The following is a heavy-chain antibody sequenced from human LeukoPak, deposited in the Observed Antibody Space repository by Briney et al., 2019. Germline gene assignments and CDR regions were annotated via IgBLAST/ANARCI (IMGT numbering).Heavy chain of an antibody. V-gene: IGHV4-39*01. CDR2: IYYSGTT. CDR1: GGSISSPSYY. Sequence: PSETPSLTCTVSGGSISSPSYYWGWIRQSPGKGLEWIGSIYYSGTTQDNPSLRSRVTISVDTSKNQFSLKLTTVAAADTSVYYCVRQYYDILTGYSDLFDIWGPGTKVIVSS. D-gene: IGHD3-9*01. J-gene: IGHJ3*02. CDR3: VRQYYDILTGYSDLFDI.